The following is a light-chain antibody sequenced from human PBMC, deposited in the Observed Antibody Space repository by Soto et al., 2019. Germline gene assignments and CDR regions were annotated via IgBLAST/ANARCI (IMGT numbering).Light chain of an antibody. Sequence: DIQMTQSPSTLSASVGDRVTITCRASQSISSWLAWYQQKPGKAPKLLIYDASSLKSGVPSSFSGSGSGTEFTLTIRSRQPDDFAIYYCQQYNSYSYAFGQGTELEIK. CDR2: DAS. CDR3: QQYNSYSYA. J-gene: IGKJ2*01. CDR1: QSISSW. V-gene: IGKV1-5*01.